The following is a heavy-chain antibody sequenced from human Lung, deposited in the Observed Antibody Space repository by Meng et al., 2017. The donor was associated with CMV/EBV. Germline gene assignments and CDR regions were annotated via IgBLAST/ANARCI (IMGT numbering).Heavy chain of an antibody. CDR1: GFTLGSYA. CDR2: LSDDGRNE. CDR3: ARDGANCINGVCGWFDP. D-gene: IGHD2-8*01. V-gene: IGHV3-30*09. Sequence: GGSLRLSCVGPGFTLGSYAMHWFRQAPGKGLEWVTTLSDDGRNEYYADSVKGRFAISRDISKNTVYLQMNSLRLEDTAVYYCARDGANCINGVCGWFDPWGQGTLVTVSS. J-gene: IGHJ5*02.